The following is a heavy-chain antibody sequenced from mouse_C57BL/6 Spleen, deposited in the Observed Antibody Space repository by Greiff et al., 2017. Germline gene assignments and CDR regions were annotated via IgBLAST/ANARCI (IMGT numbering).Heavy chain of an antibody. CDR1: GFNTTDDY. CDR2: IDPENGDT. V-gene: IGHV14-4*01. Sequence: VQLQQSGAELVRPGASVKLSCTASGFNTTDDYMHWVKQRPEQGLEWIGWIDPENGDTEYASKFQGKATITADTSSNTAYLQLSSLTSEDTAVYYCTRGVYYGYDYAMDYWGQGTSVTVSS. J-gene: IGHJ4*01. D-gene: IGHD2-2*01. CDR3: TRGVYYGYDYAMDY.